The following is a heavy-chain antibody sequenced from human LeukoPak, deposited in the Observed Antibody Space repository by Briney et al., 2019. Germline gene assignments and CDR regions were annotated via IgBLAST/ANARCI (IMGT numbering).Heavy chain of an antibody. CDR3: ARPETQYSSGLDGFDI. Sequence: AGGSLRLSYAASGFTFSTYWMHWVRQAPGKGLVWVSRINSDGSRTTYADSVKGRFTISRDNAKNTLYLQMNSLRTEDTAVYYCARPETQYSSGLDGFDIWGQGTMVTVSS. V-gene: IGHV3-74*01. CDR2: INSDGSRT. D-gene: IGHD6-19*01. J-gene: IGHJ3*02. CDR1: GFTFSTYW.